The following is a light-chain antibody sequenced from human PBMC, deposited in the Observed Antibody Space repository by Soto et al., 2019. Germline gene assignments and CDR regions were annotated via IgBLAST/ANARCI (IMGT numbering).Light chain of an antibody. CDR3: ASYSNTNTVV. CDR1: SSDVGGYNF. Sequence: QSALTQAASVSGSPGQSITISCTGTSSDVGGYNFVSWYHQHSGKAPRLMIYEVSSRPSGVSTRFSGSKSGNTASLTISGLQAEDEGDYYCASYSNTNTVVFGGGTQLTVL. J-gene: IGLJ2*01. CDR2: EVS. V-gene: IGLV2-14*01.